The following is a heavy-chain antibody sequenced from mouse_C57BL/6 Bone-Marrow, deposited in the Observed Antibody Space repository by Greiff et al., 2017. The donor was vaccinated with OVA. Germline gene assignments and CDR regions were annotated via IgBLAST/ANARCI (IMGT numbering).Heavy chain of an antibody. CDR1: GYTFTSYT. V-gene: IGHV1-4*01. CDR2: INPSSGYT. Sequence: QVQLQQSGAELARPGASVKMSCKASGYTFTSYTMHWVKQRPGQGLEWIGYINPSSGYTKYNQKFKDKATLTADKSSSTAYMQLSSLTSEYSAGYYGAREDGNWFAYWGQGTLVTVSA. D-gene: IGHD2-1*01. J-gene: IGHJ3*01. CDR3: AREDGNWFAY.